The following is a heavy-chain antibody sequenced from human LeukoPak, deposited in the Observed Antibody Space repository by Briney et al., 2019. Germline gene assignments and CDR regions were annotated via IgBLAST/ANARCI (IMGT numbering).Heavy chain of an antibody. J-gene: IGHJ4*02. D-gene: IGHD6-6*01. Sequence: GGSLRLSCAASGFTFSSYSMNWVRLAPGKGLEWVSSISSSSSYIYYADSVKGRFTISRDNAKNSLYLQMNSLRAEDTAVYYCARDPGYSSSRPFDYWGQGTLVTVSS. CDR2: ISSSSSYI. CDR1: GFTFSSYS. V-gene: IGHV3-21*01. CDR3: ARDPGYSSSRPFDY.